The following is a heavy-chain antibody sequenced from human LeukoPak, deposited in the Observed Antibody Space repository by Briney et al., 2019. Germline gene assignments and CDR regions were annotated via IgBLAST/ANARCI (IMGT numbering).Heavy chain of an antibody. CDR2: IWYDGSNK. CDR1: GFTFSSYG. CDR3: ARVSSSTSCYTD. V-gene: IGHV3-33*01. D-gene: IGHD2-2*02. J-gene: IGHJ4*02. Sequence: GRSLRLSCAASGFTFSSYGMHWVRQAPGKGLEWVAVIWYDGSNKYYADSVKGRFTISRDNAKNSLYLQMNSLRAEDTAVYYCARVSSSTSCYTDWGQGTLVTVSS.